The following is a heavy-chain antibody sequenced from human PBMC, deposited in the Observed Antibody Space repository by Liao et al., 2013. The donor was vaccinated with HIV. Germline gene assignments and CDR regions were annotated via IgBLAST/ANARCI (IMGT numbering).Heavy chain of an antibody. J-gene: IGHJ6*03. D-gene: IGHD6-25*01. Sequence: QVQLHESGPGLVKPSETLSLTCTVSGGSMMSDYWNWIRQPAGKPLEWIGRVFSSGSTNYNPSLKGRVTMSVDTSNNQFSLKMTSVTAADTAVYYCARGLGIAASTYYYYFMDVWGKGAAVTVSS. CDR2: VFSSGST. CDR1: GGSMMSDY. V-gene: IGHV4-4*07. CDR3: ARGLGIAASTYYYYFMDV.